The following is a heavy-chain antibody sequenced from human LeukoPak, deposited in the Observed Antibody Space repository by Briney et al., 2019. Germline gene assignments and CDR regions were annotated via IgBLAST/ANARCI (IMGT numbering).Heavy chain of an antibody. Sequence: PSETLSLTCTVSGGSISSYYWSWIRQPAGKGLEWIGRIYTSGSTNYNPSLKSRVTMSVDTSKNQFSLKLSSVTAADTAVYYCARAPPVDARAIWSGYSTHKYYFDYWGQGTLVTVSS. CDR2: IYTSGST. V-gene: IGHV4-4*07. D-gene: IGHD3-3*01. CDR1: GGSISSYY. CDR3: ARAPPVDARAIWSGYSTHKYYFDY. J-gene: IGHJ4*02.